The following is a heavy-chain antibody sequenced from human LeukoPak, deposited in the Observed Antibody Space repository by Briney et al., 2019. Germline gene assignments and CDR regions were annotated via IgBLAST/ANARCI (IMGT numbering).Heavy chain of an antibody. V-gene: IGHV3-74*01. CDR3: ARVAHDSNGYYFNDF. Sequence: SGGSLRLSCAASGFILSSYWMQWVRQAPGKGLLWVSRINSDGSGTSYVDSVKGRFTISRDNAKNTLYLQMNSLRAEDTALYYCARVAHDSNGYYFNDFWGQGTLVTVSS. CDR2: INSDGSGT. J-gene: IGHJ4*02. CDR1: GFILSSYW. D-gene: IGHD3-22*01.